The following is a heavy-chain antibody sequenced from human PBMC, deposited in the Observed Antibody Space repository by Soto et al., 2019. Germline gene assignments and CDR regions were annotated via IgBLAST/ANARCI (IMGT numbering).Heavy chain of an antibody. Sequence: QVQLVQSGAEVKKPGASVKVSCKASGYTFTSYGISWVRQAPGQRLEWMGWISAYKGNTNYAQKLQGRVTMTTDTSTSTANREMRSLRSDDTAVYYGARVHHGDYSSDYWGQGTLVTCS. CDR1: GYTFTSYG. CDR3: ARVHHGDYSSDY. J-gene: IGHJ4*02. CDR2: ISAYKGNT. D-gene: IGHD2-21*02. V-gene: IGHV1-18*01.